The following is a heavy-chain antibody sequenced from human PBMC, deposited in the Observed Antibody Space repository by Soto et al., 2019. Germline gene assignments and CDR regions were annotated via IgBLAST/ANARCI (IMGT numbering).Heavy chain of an antibody. CDR2: TYYRSKWYN. V-gene: IGHV6-1*01. CDR3: ARAMVRGVSAFDV. Sequence: SQTLSLTGAISGDSVSSNSAAWTWISQSPSRGLEWLGRTYYRSKWYNDYAVSVKSRITINPDTSKNQFSLQLNSVTPEDTAVYYCARAMVRGVSAFDVWGQGTMVTVSS. CDR1: GDSVSSNSAA. J-gene: IGHJ3*01. D-gene: IGHD3-10*01.